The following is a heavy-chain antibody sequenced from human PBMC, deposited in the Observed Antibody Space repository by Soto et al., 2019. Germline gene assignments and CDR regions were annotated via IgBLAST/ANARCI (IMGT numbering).Heavy chain of an antibody. CDR2: ISWNSGSI. Sequence: GGSLRLSCAASGFTFDDYAMHWVRQAPGKGLEWVSGISWNSGSIGYADSVKGRFTISRDNAKNSLYLQMNSLRAEDTALYYCAKAYSGGYREDFDYWGQGTLVTVSS. CDR1: GFTFDDYA. CDR3: AKAYSGGYREDFDY. V-gene: IGHV3-9*01. J-gene: IGHJ4*02. D-gene: IGHD6-19*01.